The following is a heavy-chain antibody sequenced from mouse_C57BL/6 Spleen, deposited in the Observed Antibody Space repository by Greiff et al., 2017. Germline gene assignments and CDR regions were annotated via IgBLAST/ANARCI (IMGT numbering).Heavy chain of an antibody. V-gene: IGHV1-80*01. D-gene: IGHD1-1*01. J-gene: IGHJ4*01. Sequence: QVQLQQSGAELVKPGASVKISCKASGYAFSSYWMNWVKQRPGKGLEWIGQIYPGDGDTNYNGKFKGKATLTADKSSSTAYMQLSSLTSEDSAVYFCARHPYGSSDYYAMDYWGQGTSVTVSS. CDR1: GYAFSSYW. CDR3: ARHPYGSSDYYAMDY. CDR2: IYPGDGDT.